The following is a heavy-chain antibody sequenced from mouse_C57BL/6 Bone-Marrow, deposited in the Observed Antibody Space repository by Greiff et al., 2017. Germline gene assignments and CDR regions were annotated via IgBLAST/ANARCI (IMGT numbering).Heavy chain of an antibody. J-gene: IGHJ4*01. CDR3: ARGTGTRYAMDY. CDR2: IYPRSGNT. V-gene: IGHV1-81*01. D-gene: IGHD4-1*01. Sequence: QVQLKQSGAELARPGASVKLSCKASGYTFTSYGISWVKQRTGQGLEWIGEIYPRSGNTYYNEKFKGKATLTADKSSSTAYMELRSLTSEDSAVYFCARGTGTRYAMDYWGQGTSVTVSS. CDR1: GYTFTSYG.